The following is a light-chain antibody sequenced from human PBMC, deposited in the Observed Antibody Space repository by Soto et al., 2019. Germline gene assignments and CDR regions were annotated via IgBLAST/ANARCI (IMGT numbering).Light chain of an antibody. J-gene: IGKJ4*01. Sequence: DIRMNHSSSAVSASVEDRVTITCRASQDISTWLAWYQQKPGKAPKLLIYAASSLVSGVPSRFSGSGSGADFTLTISSLQPEDFATYYCQQFNIYPHAFGGGTKVDIK. CDR1: QDISTW. CDR3: QQFNIYPHA. V-gene: IGKV1-12*01. CDR2: AAS.